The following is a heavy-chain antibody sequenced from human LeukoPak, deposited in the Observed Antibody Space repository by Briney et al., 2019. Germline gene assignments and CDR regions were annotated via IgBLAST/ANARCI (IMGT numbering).Heavy chain of an antibody. V-gene: IGHV3-49*03. D-gene: IGHD3-3*01. CDR2: IRSKAHGGTT. CDR1: GLTFGDYA. Sequence: AGGSLRLSCTASGLTFGDYAMSWFRQAPGKGLEWVGFIRSKAHGGTTEYAASVKGRFTVSRDDSKSIAYLQMDSLKTEDTAMYYCTRDRRITLFGVVTDAFDIWGQGTMVTVSS. J-gene: IGHJ3*02. CDR3: TRDRRITLFGVVTDAFDI.